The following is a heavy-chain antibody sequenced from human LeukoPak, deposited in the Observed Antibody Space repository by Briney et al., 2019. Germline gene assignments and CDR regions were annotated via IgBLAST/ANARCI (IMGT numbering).Heavy chain of an antibody. CDR1: GYTFKNYD. CDR3: ARATPGGLHSYSFDH. V-gene: IGHV1-8*02. CDR2: MNPNSGNT. Sequence: VASVKVSCKASGYTFKNYDINWVRQATGQGLEWMGWMNPNSGNTGFAQKFQDRVSMTRDTSINTAYMELTSLRSGDTAVYYCARATPGGLHSYSFDHWGQGTVVTVYS. D-gene: IGHD1-1*01. J-gene: IGHJ4*02.